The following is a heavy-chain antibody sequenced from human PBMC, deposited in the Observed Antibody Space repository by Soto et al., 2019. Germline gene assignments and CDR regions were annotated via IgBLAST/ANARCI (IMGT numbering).Heavy chain of an antibody. CDR2: INAGNLNT. CDR3: ASLNYDFWSGYPHDAFDV. CDR1: GYTFTSYG. Sequence: ASVKVSCKASGYTFTSYGISWVRQAPGQGLEWMGWINAGNLNTKYSPKFQGRVTIISDTSASIVHLELSSLSPEDTAVYYCASLNYDFWSGYPHDAFDVWGQGTKVTVSS. J-gene: IGHJ3*01. V-gene: IGHV1-18*04. D-gene: IGHD3-3*01.